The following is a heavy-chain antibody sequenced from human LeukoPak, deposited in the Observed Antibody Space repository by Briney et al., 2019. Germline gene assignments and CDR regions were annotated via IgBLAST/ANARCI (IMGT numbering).Heavy chain of an antibody. CDR2: INHSGST. CDR1: GGSFSGYY. Sequence: KTSETLSLTCAVYGGSFSGYYWSWIRQPPGKGLEWIGEINHSGSTNYNPSLKSRVTISVDTSKNQFSLKLSSVTAADTAVYYCARELPPHYYDSSGYYSYRYWFDPWGQGTLVTVPS. V-gene: IGHV4-34*01. D-gene: IGHD3-22*01. J-gene: IGHJ5*02. CDR3: ARELPPHYYDSSGYYSYRYWFDP.